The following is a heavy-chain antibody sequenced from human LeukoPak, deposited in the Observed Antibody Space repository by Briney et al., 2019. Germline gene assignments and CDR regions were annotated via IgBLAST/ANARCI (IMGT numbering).Heavy chain of an antibody. Sequence: PSETLSPTCTVSGGSISSSSYYWGWIRQPPGKGLEWIGSIYYSGSTYYNPSLKSRVTISLDTSKNQFSLKLSSVTAADTAVYYCARITSYYDSSGYYYSLKAGYFDYWGQGTLVTVSS. CDR1: GGSISSSSYY. V-gene: IGHV4-39*01. CDR2: IYYSGST. D-gene: IGHD3-22*01. CDR3: ARITSYYDSSGYYYSLKAGYFDY. J-gene: IGHJ4*02.